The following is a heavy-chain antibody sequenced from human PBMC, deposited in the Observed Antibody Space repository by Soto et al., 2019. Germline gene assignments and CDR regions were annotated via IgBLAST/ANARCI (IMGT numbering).Heavy chain of an antibody. CDR1: GYTFTSYA. Sequence: QVQLVQSGAEVKKPGASVKVSCKASGYTFTSYAISWVRQAPGQGLEWMGGIIPIFGTANYAQKFQGRVTITADESTSTAYMELSSLRSEDTAVYYCARAPPAAAGAYYFDYWGQGTLVTVSS. J-gene: IGHJ4*02. V-gene: IGHV1-69*13. CDR2: IIPIFGTA. D-gene: IGHD6-13*01. CDR3: ARAPPAAAGAYYFDY.